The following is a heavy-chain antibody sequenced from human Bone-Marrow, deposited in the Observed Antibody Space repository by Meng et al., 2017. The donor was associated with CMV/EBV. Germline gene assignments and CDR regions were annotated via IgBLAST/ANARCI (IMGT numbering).Heavy chain of an antibody. V-gene: IGHV1-8*01. J-gene: IGHJ4*02. CDR3: ARESDNWNSK. Sequence: ASVKVSCKTSGYTFTSFDINWVRQATGQGLEWMGWMNPNSGITGYAQKFQGRVTMTRNTSISTAYMELSRLRSDDTAVYYCARESDNWNSKWGQGKLVNVSS. CDR1: GYTFTSFD. CDR2: MNPNSGIT. D-gene: IGHD1-7*01.